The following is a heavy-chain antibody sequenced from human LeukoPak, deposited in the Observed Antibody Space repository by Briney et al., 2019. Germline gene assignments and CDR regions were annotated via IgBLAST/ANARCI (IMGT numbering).Heavy chain of an antibody. CDR2: ISAYNGNT. D-gene: IGHD3-16*02. Sequence: GASVKVSCKASGYTFTSYGISWVRQAPGQGLEWMGWISAYNGNTNYAQKLQGRVTMTTDTSTSTAYMELRSLRSDDTAVYYCARRNDYVWGSYHDLDAFDIWGQGTMVTVSS. V-gene: IGHV1-18*01. CDR3: ARRNDYVWGSYHDLDAFDI. J-gene: IGHJ3*02. CDR1: GYTFTSYG.